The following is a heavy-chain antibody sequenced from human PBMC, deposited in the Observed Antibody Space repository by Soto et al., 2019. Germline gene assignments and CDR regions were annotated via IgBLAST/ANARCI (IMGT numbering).Heavy chain of an antibody. V-gene: IGHV1-69*06. D-gene: IGHD4-17*01. J-gene: IGHJ5*02. CDR3: ARDRTVTTPRNWFDP. Sequence: QLQLVQSGAEVTKPGSSVQFSCNASGGTFSSYAISWVRQAPGQGLAWMGGIIPIFGTSNYAQKFQGRVTSTADKSTSTAYMELSSLRSEDTAVYYCARDRTVTTPRNWFDPWGQGTLVTVSS. CDR1: GGTFSSYA. CDR2: IIPIFGTS.